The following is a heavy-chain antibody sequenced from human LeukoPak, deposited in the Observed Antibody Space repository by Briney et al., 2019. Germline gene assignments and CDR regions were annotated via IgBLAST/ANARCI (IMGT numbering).Heavy chain of an antibody. V-gene: IGHV4-30-4*01. CDR3: ARILGYCSGGSCYDTVDY. D-gene: IGHD2-15*01. CDR2: IYYSGST. CDR1: GGSISSGDYY. J-gene: IGHJ4*02. Sequence: SETLSLTCTVSGGSISSGDYYWSWIRQPPGKGLEWIGYIYYSGSTYYNPSLKSRVTISVDTSKNQFSLKLSSVTAADTAVYYCARILGYCSGGSCYDTVDYWGRGTLVTVSS.